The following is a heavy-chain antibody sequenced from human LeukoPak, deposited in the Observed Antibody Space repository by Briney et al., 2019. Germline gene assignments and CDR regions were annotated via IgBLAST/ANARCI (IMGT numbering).Heavy chain of an antibody. V-gene: IGHV3-53*01. J-gene: IGHJ4*02. Sequence: GSLRLSCAASGFTVSSNYVSWVRQAPGKGLEWVSVIYSGGSTYYADSVKGRFTISRDNSKNTLYLQMNNLRADDTAVYYCVKKGQADDDGKPDWGQGTLVTVSS. CDR3: VKKGQADDDGKPD. CDR2: IYSGGST. D-gene: IGHD1-1*01. CDR1: GFTVSSNY.